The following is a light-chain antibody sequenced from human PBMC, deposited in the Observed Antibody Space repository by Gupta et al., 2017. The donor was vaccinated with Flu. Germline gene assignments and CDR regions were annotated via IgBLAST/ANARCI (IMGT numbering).Light chain of an antibody. J-gene: IGKJ3*01. Sequence: PGTLSLSPGERATLSCRASQSVSSSYLAWYQQKPGQAPRLLIYGASSRATGIPDRFSGSGSGTDFTLTISRLEPEDFAVYYCQQYGSLFTFGPGTKVDIK. CDR3: QQYGSLFT. V-gene: IGKV3-20*01. CDR2: GAS. CDR1: QSVSSSY.